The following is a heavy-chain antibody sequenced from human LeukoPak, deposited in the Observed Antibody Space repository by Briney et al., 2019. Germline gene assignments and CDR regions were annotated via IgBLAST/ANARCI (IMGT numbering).Heavy chain of an antibody. CDR3: AREYYDNNGRKYAFDV. D-gene: IGHD3-22*01. V-gene: IGHV1-2*02. CDR1: GYTFSDYY. Sequence: GASVKVSCKASGYTFSDYYIHWVRQAPGQGLEWMGSIDPTSGGTRTAQRFQGRVTMTRDTSISTAYMELIRLTSGDTAVYFCAREYYDNNGRKYAFDVWGQGTMVTVSS. J-gene: IGHJ3*01. CDR2: IDPTSGGT.